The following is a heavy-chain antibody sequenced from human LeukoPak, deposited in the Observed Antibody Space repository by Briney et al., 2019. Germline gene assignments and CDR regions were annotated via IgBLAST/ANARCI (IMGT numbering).Heavy chain of an antibody. V-gene: IGHV4-4*02. CDR3: ARGYSSGWFLLFDY. CDR2: IYHSGST. D-gene: IGHD6-19*01. Sequence: QSSETLSLTCAVSGGSISSSNWWSWVRQPPGKGLEWIGEIYHSGSTNYNPSLKSRVTISVDKSKNQFSLKLSSVTAADTAVYYCARGYSSGWFLLFDYWGQGTLVTVSS. J-gene: IGHJ4*02. CDR1: GGSISSSNW.